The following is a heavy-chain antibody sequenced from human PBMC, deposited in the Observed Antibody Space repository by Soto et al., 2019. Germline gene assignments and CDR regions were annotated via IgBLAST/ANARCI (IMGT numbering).Heavy chain of an antibody. CDR1: GYTFSGYY. J-gene: IGHJ6*02. CDR3: ARSLTEGYCTITGCYTRPLYGMDV. CDR2: INPNSGGT. D-gene: IGHD2-2*02. V-gene: IGHV1-2*02. Sequence: QEQLVQSGAAVKKPGASVKVSCKASGYTFSGYYIHWLRQAPGQGLEWMGWINPNSGGTNYAQKFQGRVTVTRDTPTSTAYMELSRLTSDDTAVYYCARSLTEGYCTITGCYTRPLYGMDVWGQGTTVTVSS.